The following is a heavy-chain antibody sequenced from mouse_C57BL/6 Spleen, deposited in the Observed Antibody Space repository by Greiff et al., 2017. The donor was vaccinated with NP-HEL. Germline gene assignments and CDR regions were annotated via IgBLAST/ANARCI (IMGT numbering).Heavy chain of an antibody. V-gene: IGHV1-4*01. CDR2: INPSSGYT. CDR3: ARFYYGSSYAMDY. J-gene: IGHJ4*01. D-gene: IGHD1-1*01. Sequence: LVESGAELARPGASVKMSCKASGYTFTSYTMHWVKQRPGHGLEWIGYINPSSGYTKYNQKFKDKATLTADKSSSTAYMQLSSLTSEDSAVYYCARFYYGSSYAMDYWGQGTSVTVSS. CDR1: GYTFTSYT.